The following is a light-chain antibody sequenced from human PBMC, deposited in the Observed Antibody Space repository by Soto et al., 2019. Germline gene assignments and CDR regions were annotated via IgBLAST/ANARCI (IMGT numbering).Light chain of an antibody. J-gene: IGKJ3*01. CDR3: QQRSNWPPIT. CDR2: HAS. V-gene: IGKV3-11*01. CDR1: QSVSSY. Sequence: EIVLTQSPATLSLSPGERATLSCRASQSVSSYLAWYQQKPGQAPRLLIYHASKRATGVPARFSGSGSGTDFTLTISSLEPEDFAVYYCQQRSNWPPITFGPGTKVDLK.